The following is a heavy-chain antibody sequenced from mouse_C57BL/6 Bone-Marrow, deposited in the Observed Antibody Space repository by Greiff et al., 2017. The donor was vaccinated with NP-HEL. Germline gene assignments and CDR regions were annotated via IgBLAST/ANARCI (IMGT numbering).Heavy chain of an antibody. CDR1: GFTIKDDY. D-gene: IGHD2-14*01. V-gene: IGHV14-4*01. Sequence: VQLQQSGAELVRPGASVKLSCTASGFTIKDDYMHWVKQRPEQGLEWIGWIDPENGDTEYASKFQGKATITADTSSNTAYLQLSSLTSEDTAVYYCTTGGTTGYFDYWGQGTTLTVSS. CDR3: TTGGTTGYFDY. J-gene: IGHJ2*01. CDR2: IDPENGDT.